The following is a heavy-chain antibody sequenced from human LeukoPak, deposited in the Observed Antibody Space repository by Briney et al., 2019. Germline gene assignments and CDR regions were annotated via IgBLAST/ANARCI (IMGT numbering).Heavy chain of an antibody. J-gene: IGHJ4*02. CDR2: IYYSGSA. Sequence: PSETLSLTCTVSGGSISSSSYYWGWIRQPPGKGVEWSGSIYYSGSAYYNPSLKSRVTISVDTSKNQFSLKLSSVTAADTAVYYCARHEYLYYYDSSGYYVDYWGQGTLVTVSS. CDR1: GGSISSSSYY. CDR3: ARHEYLYYYDSSGYYVDY. V-gene: IGHV4-39*01. D-gene: IGHD3-22*01.